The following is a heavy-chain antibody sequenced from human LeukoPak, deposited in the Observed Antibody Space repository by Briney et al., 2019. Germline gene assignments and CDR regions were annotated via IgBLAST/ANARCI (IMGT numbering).Heavy chain of an antibody. CDR2: ISGSGGST. Sequence: PGGSLRLSCAASGFTFSSYAMSWVRQAPGKGLEWVSAISGSGGSTYYADSVKGRFTISRDNSKNSLYLQMNSLRAEDTAVYYCASYSYYYDSSGYFDYWGQGTLVTVSS. J-gene: IGHJ4*02. CDR3: ASYSYYYDSSGYFDY. V-gene: IGHV3-23*01. D-gene: IGHD3-22*01. CDR1: GFTFSSYA.